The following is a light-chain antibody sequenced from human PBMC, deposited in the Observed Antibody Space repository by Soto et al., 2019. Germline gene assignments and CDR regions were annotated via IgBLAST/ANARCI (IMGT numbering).Light chain of an antibody. CDR3: QQYGSS. Sequence: EIVMTQSPATLSVSPGERATLSCRASQSVSATYLAWYQQKPGQAPRLLIYAASSRATGVPDRFSGSGSGTDFTLTISRLEPEDFAVYYCQQYGSSFGGGTKVDIK. CDR1: QSVSATY. J-gene: IGKJ4*01. CDR2: AAS. V-gene: IGKV3-20*01.